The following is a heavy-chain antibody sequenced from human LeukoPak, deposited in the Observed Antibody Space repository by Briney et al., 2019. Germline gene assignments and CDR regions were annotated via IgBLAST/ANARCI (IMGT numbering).Heavy chain of an antibody. D-gene: IGHD6-13*01. V-gene: IGHV3-30*02. Sequence: PGGSLRLSCAGSGLTFSSYGMHWVRQAPGKGLEWVAFIRYDGSNKYYADSVKGRFTISRDNSKNTLYLQMNSLRAEDTAVYYCAKVIAAAGTEYYWGQGTLVTVSS. CDR1: GLTFSSYG. CDR2: IRYDGSNK. CDR3: AKVIAAAGTEYY. J-gene: IGHJ4*02.